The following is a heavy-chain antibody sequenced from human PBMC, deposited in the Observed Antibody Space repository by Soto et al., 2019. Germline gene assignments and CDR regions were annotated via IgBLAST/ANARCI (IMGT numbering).Heavy chain of an antibody. J-gene: IGHJ5*02. Sequence: SETLSLTCTVSGGSISSSSYYWGWIRQPPGKGLEWIGSIYYSGSTYYNPSLKSRVTISVDASKNQFSLKLSSVTAADTAVYYCARGILGYCTNGVCYNWFDPWGQGTLVTVSS. CDR1: GGSISSSSYY. D-gene: IGHD2-8*01. CDR2: IYYSGST. V-gene: IGHV4-39*01. CDR3: ARGILGYCTNGVCYNWFDP.